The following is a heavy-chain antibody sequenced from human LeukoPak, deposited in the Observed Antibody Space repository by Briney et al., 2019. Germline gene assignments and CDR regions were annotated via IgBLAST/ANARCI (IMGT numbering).Heavy chain of an antibody. D-gene: IGHD6-13*01. Sequence: ASVKVSCKASGYTFSSYDIHWVRQAPGQRLEWMGWINAGNGDTKYSQKFQGRVTITADKSTSTAYMELSSLRSEDTAVYYCARDKPAGADVWGQGTTVTVSS. V-gene: IGHV1-3*01. CDR1: GYTFSSYD. CDR2: INAGNGDT. CDR3: ARDKPAGADV. J-gene: IGHJ6*02.